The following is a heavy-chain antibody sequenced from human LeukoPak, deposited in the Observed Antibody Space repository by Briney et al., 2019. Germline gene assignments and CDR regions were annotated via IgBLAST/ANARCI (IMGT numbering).Heavy chain of an antibody. Sequence: ASVKVSCKASGYTFTSYAMNWVRQAPGQGLEWMGWINTNTGNPTYAQGFTGRFVFSLDTSVSTAYLQISSLKAEDTAVYYCARVTRLPDYYYYYMDVWGKGTTVTVSS. V-gene: IGHV7-4-1*02. CDR1: GYTFTSYA. CDR2: INTNTGNP. J-gene: IGHJ6*03. D-gene: IGHD5-18*01. CDR3: ARVTRLPDYYYYYMDV.